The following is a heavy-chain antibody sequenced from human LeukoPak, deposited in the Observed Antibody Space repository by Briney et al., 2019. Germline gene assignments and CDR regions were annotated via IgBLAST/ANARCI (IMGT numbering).Heavy chain of an antibody. D-gene: IGHD4-23*01. CDR3: ARDQYGGFDY. Sequence: GGSLRLSCAASGFTLSDYAMHWVRQAPGKGLEWVTVISYDGSNKYYADSVKGRFTISRDNSRNTLYLQMNSLRAEDTAVYYCARDQYGGFDYWGQGTLLTVSS. J-gene: IGHJ4*02. CDR1: GFTLSDYA. V-gene: IGHV3-30*04. CDR2: ISYDGSNK.